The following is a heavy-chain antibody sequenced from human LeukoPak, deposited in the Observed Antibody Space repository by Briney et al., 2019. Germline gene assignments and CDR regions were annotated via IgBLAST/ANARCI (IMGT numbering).Heavy chain of an antibody. CDR3: ARFAPVGAFDI. Sequence: SETLSLTCTVSGDSISSGSYYWSWIRQHPGKGLEWIGYIYYSGSTNYNPSLKSRVTISVDTSKNQFSLKLSSVTAADTAVYYCARFAPVGAFDIWGQGTMVTVSS. CDR1: GDSISSGSYY. V-gene: IGHV4-31*03. D-gene: IGHD2-21*01. J-gene: IGHJ3*02. CDR2: IYYSGST.